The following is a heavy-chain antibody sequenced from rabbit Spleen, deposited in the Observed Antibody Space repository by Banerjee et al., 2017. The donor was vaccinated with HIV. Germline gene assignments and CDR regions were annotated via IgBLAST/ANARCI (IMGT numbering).Heavy chain of an antibody. CDR3: ARDAAGREDFNL. CDR1: GFDFSAYG. D-gene: IGHD4-2*01. V-gene: IGHV1S47*01. J-gene: IGHJ4*01. Sequence: QEQLVESGGGLVQPGGSLKLSCKASGFDFSAYGMSWVRQAPGKGLEWIGYIDLLFGTTYYATWANGRFTISSHNAQNTLYLQLNSLTDADTATYFCARDAAGREDFNLWGPGTLVTVS. CDR2: IDLLFGTT.